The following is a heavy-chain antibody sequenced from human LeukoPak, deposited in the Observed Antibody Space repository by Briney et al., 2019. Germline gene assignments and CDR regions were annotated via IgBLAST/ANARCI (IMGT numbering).Heavy chain of an antibody. V-gene: IGHV3-66*01. D-gene: IGHD3-10*01. CDR1: GLTVSSNY. CDR2: LYTGGST. Sequence: GGSLRLSCAASGLTVSSNYMSWVRQAPGKGLEWVSVLYTGGSTYYADSVKGRFTISRVNSKNTVYLQMNSLRGEDTAVYYCATERRWFASDSSWGDYFDNWGQGTLVTVSS. J-gene: IGHJ4*02. CDR3: ATERRWFASDSSWGDYFDN.